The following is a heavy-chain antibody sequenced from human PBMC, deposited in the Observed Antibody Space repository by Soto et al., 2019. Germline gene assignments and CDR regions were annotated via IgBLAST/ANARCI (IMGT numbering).Heavy chain of an antibody. CDR2: IYYSGST. CDR3: VRGNYDFWSGSSPNWFDP. J-gene: IGHJ5*02. Sequence: SETLSLTCTVSGGSISSYYWSWIRQPPGKGLEWIGYIYYSGSTNYNPSLKSRVTISVDTSKNQFSLKLSSVTAADTAVYYFVRGNYDFWSGSSPNWFDPWGQGTLVTVSS. D-gene: IGHD3-3*01. CDR1: GGSISSYY. V-gene: IGHV4-59*12.